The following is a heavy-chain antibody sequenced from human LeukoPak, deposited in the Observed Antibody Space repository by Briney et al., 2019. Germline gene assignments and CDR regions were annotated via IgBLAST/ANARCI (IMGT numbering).Heavy chain of an antibody. CDR2: INSNGGTT. CDR1: GFTFSAYW. D-gene: IGHD3-10*01. V-gene: IGHV3-74*01. CDR3: SRVGYYGFDY. Sequence: GGSLRLSCAASGFTFSAYWVHWVRHVPGKGLEWVSRINSNGGTTNYADSVKGRFTISRDNAKNTLYLQLNSLRAEDTAVYYCSRVGYYGFDYWGQGTLVTVSS. J-gene: IGHJ4*02.